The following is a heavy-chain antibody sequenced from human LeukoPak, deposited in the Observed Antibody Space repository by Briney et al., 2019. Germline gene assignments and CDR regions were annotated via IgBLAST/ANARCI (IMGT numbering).Heavy chain of an antibody. CDR1: GFTFSSYS. CDR2: ISSSSSTI. Sequence: GGSLRLSCADSGFTFSSYSMNWVRQAPGKGLEWVSYISSSSSTIYYADSVKGRFTISRDNAKNSLYLQMNSLRAEDTAVYYCACRGSSGWYEGPSDAFDIWGQGTMVTVSS. J-gene: IGHJ3*02. CDR3: ACRGSSGWYEGPSDAFDI. V-gene: IGHV3-48*04. D-gene: IGHD6-19*01.